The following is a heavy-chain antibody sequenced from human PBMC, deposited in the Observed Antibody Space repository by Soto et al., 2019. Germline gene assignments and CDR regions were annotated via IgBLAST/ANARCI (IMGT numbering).Heavy chain of an antibody. D-gene: IGHD2-2*01. CDR3: AHSGKSCSGATCYVRYYFDY. CDR2: IYWDDDK. V-gene: IGHV2-5*02. Sequence: SGPTLVNPTQTLTLTCTFSGFSLSTSGVGVGWIRQPPGRALEWLALIYWDDDKRYSPSLKSRLTITKDTSKNRVVLTMTNMDPVDTATYYCAHSGKSCSGATCYVRYYFDYWGQGTLVTVSS. CDR1: GFSLSTSGVG. J-gene: IGHJ4*02.